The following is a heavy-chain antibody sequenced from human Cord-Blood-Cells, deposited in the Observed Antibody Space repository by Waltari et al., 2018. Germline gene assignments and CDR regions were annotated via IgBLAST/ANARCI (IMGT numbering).Heavy chain of an antibody. Sequence: QVPLVESGGGVVQPGRSLRLSCAASGFTFSRSGMHGVRQAPGKGLEWVAVIWYDGSNKYYADSVKGRFTISRDNSKNTLYLQMNSLRAEDTAVYYCARLKRTGDIDYWGQGTLVTVSS. D-gene: IGHD7-27*01. J-gene: IGHJ4*02. CDR2: IWYDGSNK. V-gene: IGHV3-33*01. CDR1: GFTFSRSG. CDR3: ARLKRTGDIDY.